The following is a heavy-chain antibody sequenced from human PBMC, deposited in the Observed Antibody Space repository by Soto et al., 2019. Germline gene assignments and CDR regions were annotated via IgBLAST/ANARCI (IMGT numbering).Heavy chain of an antibody. D-gene: IGHD6-13*01. CDR1: GFTFSDHY. CDR2: IRNKANSYTT. V-gene: IGHV3-72*01. Sequence: EVQLVESGGGLVQPGASLRLSCAASGFTFSDHYMDWVRQAPGKGLEWVGRIRNKANSYTTEYAASVKGRFTVSRDDSKSSLYLQMNSLKIEDTAIYYCTRVRSSSWGLDAFDIWGQGTMVTVSS. J-gene: IGHJ3*02. CDR3: TRVRSSSWGLDAFDI.